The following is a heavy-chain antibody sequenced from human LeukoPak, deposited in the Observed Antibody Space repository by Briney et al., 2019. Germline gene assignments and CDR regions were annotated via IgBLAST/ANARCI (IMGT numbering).Heavy chain of an antibody. V-gene: IGHV4-31*03. CDR2: IYYSGST. D-gene: IGHD4-17*01. J-gene: IGHJ6*02. Sequence: SETLSLTCTVSGGSISSGGYYWSWIRQHPGKGLEWIGYIYYSGSTYYNPSLKSRVTISVDTSKNQFSLKLSSVTAADTAVYYCARVGARDGAHEYGDYPYYYYGMDVWGQGTTVTVSS. CDR1: GGSISSGGYY. CDR3: ARVGARDGAHEYGDYPYYYYGMDV.